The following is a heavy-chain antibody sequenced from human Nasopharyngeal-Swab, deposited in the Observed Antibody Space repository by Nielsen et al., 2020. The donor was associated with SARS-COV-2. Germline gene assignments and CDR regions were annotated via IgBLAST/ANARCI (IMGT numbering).Heavy chain of an antibody. CDR2: IYHSGST. Sequence: GSLRLSCTVSGYSISSGYYWGWIRQPPGKGLEWIGSIYHSGSTYYNPSLKSRVTISVDTSKNQFSLKLSSVTAADTAVYHCARELGYFDYWGQGTLVTVSS. J-gene: IGHJ4*02. CDR3: ARELGYFDY. V-gene: IGHV4-38-2*02. CDR1: GYSISSGYY.